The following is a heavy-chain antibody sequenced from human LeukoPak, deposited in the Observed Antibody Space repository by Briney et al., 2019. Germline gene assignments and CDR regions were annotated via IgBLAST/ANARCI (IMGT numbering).Heavy chain of an antibody. J-gene: IGHJ4*02. D-gene: IGHD6-19*01. CDR2: MNPNSGST. CDR1: GYTFTSYD. Sequence: ASVKVSCKASGYTFTSYDINWVRQATGQGLEWMGWMNPNSGSTGYAQKFQGRVTITRNTSITTAYMELSSLRSEDTAVYYCARAIVVAGIDFDYWGQGTQVTVSS. V-gene: IGHV1-8*03. CDR3: ARAIVVAGIDFDY.